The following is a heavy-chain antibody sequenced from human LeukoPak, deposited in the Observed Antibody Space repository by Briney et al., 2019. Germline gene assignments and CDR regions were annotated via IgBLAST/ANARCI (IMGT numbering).Heavy chain of an antibody. CDR2: LYRGGNT. D-gene: IGHD2-21*01. CDR3: ARDRIEGATSDFDY. V-gene: IGHV3-66*01. Sequence: GGSLRLSCAASGLTVSDNFMSWVRQTPGKGLEWVSVLYRGGNTYYADSVRGRFTISRDNSKNMVYLQMNSLTAEDTAVYYCARDRIEGATSDFDYWGQGTLVTVSS. CDR1: GLTVSDNF. J-gene: IGHJ4*02.